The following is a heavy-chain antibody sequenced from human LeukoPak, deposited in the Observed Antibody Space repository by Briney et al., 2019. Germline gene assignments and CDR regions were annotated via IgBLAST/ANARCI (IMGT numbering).Heavy chain of an antibody. Sequence: ETLSLTCAVYGGSFSGYYWSWIRQPPGEGLEWVANINQDGSEKYYVDSVKGRFTISRDNAKNSLYLQVNSLRAEDTAVFSCVRDGRKSRVVDIVRKKETGYYYYMDVWGKGTTVTVSS. D-gene: IGHD2-2*03. CDR2: INQDGSEK. CDR3: VRDGRKSRVVDIVRKKETGYYYYMDV. J-gene: IGHJ6*03. V-gene: IGHV3-7*01. CDR1: GGSFSGYY.